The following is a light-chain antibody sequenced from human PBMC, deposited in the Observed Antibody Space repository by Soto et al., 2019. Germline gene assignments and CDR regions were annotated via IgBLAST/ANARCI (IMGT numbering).Light chain of an antibody. V-gene: IGLV2-14*01. CDR3: SSYTTSSTVVV. Sequence: QSALTQPASVSGSPGQSITISCTGTSSDVGGYNYVSWYQQYPGKAPKLMIFVVSDRPSGVSNRFSGSKSGNTASLTISGLQAEDEADYYCSSYTTSSTVVVFGGGTKLTVL. CDR2: VVS. J-gene: IGLJ2*01. CDR1: SSDVGGYNY.